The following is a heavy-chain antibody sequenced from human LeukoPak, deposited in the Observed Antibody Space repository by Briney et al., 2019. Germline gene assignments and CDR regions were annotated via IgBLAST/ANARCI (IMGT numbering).Heavy chain of an antibody. CDR3: ARSYGSGRREVFDI. Sequence: ASVKVSCKSSGYIFTDHFIHWVRQAPGQGLEWMGWINPNRGGTNNAQKFQGRDTMTGDTSIRTAYMELRRLRSDDTAVYYCARSYGSGRREVFDIWGQGTRVTVSS. J-gene: IGHJ3*02. V-gene: IGHV1-2*02. D-gene: IGHD3-10*01. CDR1: GYIFTDHF. CDR2: INPNRGGT.